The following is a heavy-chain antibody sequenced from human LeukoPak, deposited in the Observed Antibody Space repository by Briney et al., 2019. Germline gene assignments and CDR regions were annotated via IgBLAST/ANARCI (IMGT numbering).Heavy chain of an antibody. D-gene: IGHD3-22*01. CDR2: INTNTGNP. CDR3: ARSYYYEQYYFDY. V-gene: IGHV7-4-1*02. Sequence: ASVKVSCKATGYTFIIHGISWVRQAPGQGLEWMGWINTNTGNPTYAQGFTGRFVFSLDTSVSTAYLQISSLKAEDTAVYYCARSYYYEQYYFDYWGQGTLVTVSS. J-gene: IGHJ4*02. CDR1: GYTFIIHG.